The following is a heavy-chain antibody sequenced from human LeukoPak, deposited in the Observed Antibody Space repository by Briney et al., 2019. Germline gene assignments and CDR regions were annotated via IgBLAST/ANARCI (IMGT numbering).Heavy chain of an antibody. D-gene: IGHD5-12*01. J-gene: IGHJ4*02. V-gene: IGHV4-39*07. CDR2: IYYSGIT. Sequence: SETLSLTCTVSGGSISSSSFYWGWIRQPPGKGLEWIGSIYYSGITYYNPSLKSRVTISVDTSKNQFSLKLTSVTAADTAVYYCAGGYDWGATEYWGQGTLVTVSS. CDR1: GGSISSSSFY. CDR3: AGGYDWGATEY.